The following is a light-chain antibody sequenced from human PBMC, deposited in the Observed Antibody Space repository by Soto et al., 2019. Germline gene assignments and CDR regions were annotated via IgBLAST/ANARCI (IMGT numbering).Light chain of an antibody. CDR2: GAS. V-gene: IGKV3-20*01. J-gene: IGKJ1*01. CDR3: HQYNYSPWT. Sequence: IVLTQSPATLSLSPGERGTISCRASQSVTSNLAWYQQKPGQAPRLLIYGASSRATGIPDRFNGGGSGTDFTLTISRLEPEDFAFYYCHQYNYSPWTFGQGTKVDI. CDR1: QSVTSN.